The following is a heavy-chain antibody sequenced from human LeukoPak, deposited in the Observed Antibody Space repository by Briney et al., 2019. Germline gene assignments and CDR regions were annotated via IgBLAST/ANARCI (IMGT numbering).Heavy chain of an antibody. Sequence: PGGSLRLSCAASGFTFSRYAMSWVRQAPGKGLEWVSAISGSGDSTYYADSVKGRFTISRDNSKNTLYLQMNSLKAEDTAVYYCAKDSLGSSSKNWFDPWGQGTLVTVSS. V-gene: IGHV3-23*01. CDR2: ISGSGDST. CDR3: AKDSLGSSSKNWFDP. J-gene: IGHJ5*02. D-gene: IGHD6-13*01. CDR1: GFTFSRYA.